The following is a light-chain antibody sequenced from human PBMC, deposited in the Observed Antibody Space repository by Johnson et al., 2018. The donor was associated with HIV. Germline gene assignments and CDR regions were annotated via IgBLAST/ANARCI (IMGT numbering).Light chain of an antibody. J-gene: IGLJ1*01. Sequence: QSALTQPPSVSAAPGQKVTISCSGSSSNIGNNYVSWYQQLPGTAPKLLIYDNNKRPSGIPDRFSGSKSGTSATLGITRLQTGDEADYYCGTWDSSLSAAGVFGTRTKVTVL. CDR3: GTWDSSLSAAGV. CDR2: DNN. V-gene: IGLV1-51*01. CDR1: SSNIGNNY.